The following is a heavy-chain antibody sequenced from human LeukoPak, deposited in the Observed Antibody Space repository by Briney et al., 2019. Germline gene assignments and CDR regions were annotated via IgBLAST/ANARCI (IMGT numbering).Heavy chain of an antibody. Sequence: GGSLRLSCEGSGFTFSNYWMSWVRQAPGKGLEWVANIQQRGSETYHGDSVKGRFTISRDNAKNSLYLQMNSLRAEDTAVYYCATYSSSNGREFQYWGQGTLVTVSS. V-gene: IGHV3-7*03. D-gene: IGHD2-2*01. CDR3: ATYSSSNGREFQY. CDR2: IQQRGSET. CDR1: GFTFSNYW. J-gene: IGHJ1*01.